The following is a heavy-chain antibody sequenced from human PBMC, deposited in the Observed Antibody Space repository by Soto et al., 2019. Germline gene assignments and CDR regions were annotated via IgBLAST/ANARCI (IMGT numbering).Heavy chain of an antibody. CDR2: IKGKIDGETT. D-gene: IGHD3-10*01. V-gene: IGHV3-15*05. CDR3: VRGSTGSGLD. J-gene: IGHJ4*02. Sequence: GGSLRLSCAASGFTFDNIWMSWARQAPGKGLEWVGRIKGKIDGETTDYTAPVKGRFTISRDDSKNTLYLQMNSLKTEDTAVYYCVRGSTGSGLDWGRGTLVTVSS. CDR1: GFTFDNIW.